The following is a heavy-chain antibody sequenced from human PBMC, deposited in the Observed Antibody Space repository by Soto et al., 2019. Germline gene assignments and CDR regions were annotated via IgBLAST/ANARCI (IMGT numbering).Heavy chain of an antibody. CDR3: AKFYGGKSAHTYTIDP. D-gene: IGHD2-15*01. Sequence: EVQLLESGGDFVQPGGSLRLSCAASGFTFSTYAMSWVRQAPGKGLEWVSTINTSGGSTYYADSVKGRFTISRDNSKNTLYLQMNSLRPEDTAVYYCAKFYGGKSAHTYTIDPWGQGTLVTVSS. CDR1: GFTFSTYA. J-gene: IGHJ5*02. CDR2: INTSGGST. V-gene: IGHV3-23*01.